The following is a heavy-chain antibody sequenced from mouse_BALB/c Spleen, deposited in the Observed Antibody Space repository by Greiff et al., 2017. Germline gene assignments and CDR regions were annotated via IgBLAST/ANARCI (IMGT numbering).Heavy chain of an antibody. CDR3: ARGLDGYSSFAY. Sequence: EVQLVESGGGLVKPGGSLKLSCAASGFTFSSYAMSWVRQTPEKRLEWVASISSGGSTYYPDSVKGRFTISRDNARNILYLQMSSLRSEDTAMYYCARGLDGYSSFAYWGQGTLVTVSA. D-gene: IGHD2-3*01. CDR2: ISSGGST. CDR1: GFTFSSYA. J-gene: IGHJ3*01. V-gene: IGHV5-6-5*01.